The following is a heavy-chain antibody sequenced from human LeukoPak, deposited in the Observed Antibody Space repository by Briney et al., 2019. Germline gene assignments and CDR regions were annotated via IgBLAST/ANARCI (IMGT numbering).Heavy chain of an antibody. Sequence: ASVKVSCKASGFTFTGYYMHWVRQAPGQGLEWMGWINPNSGGTDYAQKFKGRVTMTRDTSISTAYMELSRLRSDDTAVYYCARGQGYSLFPDNYYFDYWGQGALVTVSS. V-gene: IGHV1-2*02. CDR3: ARGQGYSLFPDNYYFDY. CDR1: GFTFTGYY. J-gene: IGHJ4*02. D-gene: IGHD5-18*01. CDR2: INPNSGGT.